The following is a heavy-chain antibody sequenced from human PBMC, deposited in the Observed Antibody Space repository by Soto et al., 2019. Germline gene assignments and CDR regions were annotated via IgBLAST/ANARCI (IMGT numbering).Heavy chain of an antibody. CDR2: LYYSGTT. CDR1: GGSISSYY. J-gene: IGHJ6*03. D-gene: IGHD2-2*01. Sequence: PSETLSLTCTVSGGSISSYYWSWIRQPPGKGLEWIGYLYYSGTTNFNPSLKGRVLLSVDTSKNQFSLKLNSMTAADTAVYYCARHGDCSSISCSYFHFMDVWGKGTTVTVSS. V-gene: IGHV4-59*08. CDR3: ARHGDCSSISCSYFHFMDV.